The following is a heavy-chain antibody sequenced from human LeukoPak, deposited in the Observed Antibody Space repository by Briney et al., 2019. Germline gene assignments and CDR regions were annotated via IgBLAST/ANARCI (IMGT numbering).Heavy chain of an antibody. CDR1: GGSISSSSYY. CDR3: ARDFPLPATGTFWSGSVAWFDP. CDR2: IYYSGST. Sequence: SETLSLTCTVSGGSISSSSYYWGWIRQPPGKGLEWIGSIYYSGSTYYNPSLKSRVTISVDTSKNQFSLKLSSVTAADTAVYYCARDFPLPATGTFWSGSVAWFDPWGQGTLVTVSS. V-gene: IGHV4-39*07. D-gene: IGHD3-3*01. J-gene: IGHJ5*02.